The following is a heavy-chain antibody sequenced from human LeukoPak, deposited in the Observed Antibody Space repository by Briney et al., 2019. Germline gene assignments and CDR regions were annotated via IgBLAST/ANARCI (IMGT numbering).Heavy chain of an antibody. V-gene: IGHV3-48*01. CDR1: GFTFSSYS. Sequence: GGSLRLSCAASGFTFSSYSMNWVRQAPGKGLEWVSYISSGSSTIYYTDSVKGRFTISRDNAKNSLYLQMNSLRAEDTAVYYCARGARGFRSGYYDYWGQGTLVTVSS. CDR2: ISSGSSTI. D-gene: IGHD3-3*01. CDR3: ARGARGFRSGYYDY. J-gene: IGHJ4*02.